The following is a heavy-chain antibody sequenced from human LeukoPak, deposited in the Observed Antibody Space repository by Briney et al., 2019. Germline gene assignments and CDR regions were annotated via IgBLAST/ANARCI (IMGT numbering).Heavy chain of an antibody. J-gene: IGHJ4*02. V-gene: IGHV1-2*02. CDR3: ARALPLRFLEWLPLY. CDR2: INPNSGGT. CDR1: GYTFTGYY. D-gene: IGHD3-3*01. Sequence: ASVKVSCKASGYTFTGYYMHWVRQAPGQGLEWMGWINPNSGGTNYAQKFQGRVTMTRDTSTSTAYMELSRLRSDDTAVYYCARALPLRFLEWLPLYWGQGTLVTVSS.